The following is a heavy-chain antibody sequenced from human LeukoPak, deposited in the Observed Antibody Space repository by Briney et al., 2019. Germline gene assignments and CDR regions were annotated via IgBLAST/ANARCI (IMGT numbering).Heavy chain of an antibody. Sequence: ASVTVSFKASGYTFTDYPMHWVGQAPGQGREWMGWMNPKSGGTNYAQKFQGRGTMTRATSISTAYIELSRLTSDDTAVYYCARNAYCSSTSCYILSAWYDPWGQGTLVTVSS. D-gene: IGHD2-2*02. CDR2: MNPKSGGT. CDR1: GYTFTDYP. CDR3: ARNAYCSSTSCYILSAWYDP. J-gene: IGHJ5*02. V-gene: IGHV1-2*02.